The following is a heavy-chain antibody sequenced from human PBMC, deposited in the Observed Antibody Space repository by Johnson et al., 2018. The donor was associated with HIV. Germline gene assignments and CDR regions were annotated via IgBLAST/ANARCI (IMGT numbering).Heavy chain of an antibody. D-gene: IGHD2-8*01. J-gene: IGHJ3*02. CDR1: GFTFSKYG. CDR3: ARPMVAVDECDAFDI. Sequence: QVQLVESGGGVVQPGGSLRLSCAASGFTFSKYGMHWVRQAPGRGLEWVALISHDGSNKYYADFVKGRFTISRDNSINTLYLQMNSLRAEDTAVYYCARPMVAVDECDAFDIWGHGTMVTVSS. CDR2: ISHDGSNK. V-gene: IGHV3-30*19.